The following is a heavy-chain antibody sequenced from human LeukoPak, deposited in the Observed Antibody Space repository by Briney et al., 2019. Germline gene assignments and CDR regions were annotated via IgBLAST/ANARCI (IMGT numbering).Heavy chain of an antibody. D-gene: IGHD3-22*01. Sequence: SGGSLRLSCAASGFTFSSYAKRWVRQAPGKGLEWVSAISPSSGTFYADSVKGRFTISRDNSKNTLYLQMNSLRAEDTAVYYCARPQSSSGYYWPFDDWGQGTLVTVSS. CDR1: GFTFSSYA. CDR2: ISPSSGT. V-gene: IGHV3-23*01. J-gene: IGHJ4*02. CDR3: ARPQSSSGYYWPFDD.